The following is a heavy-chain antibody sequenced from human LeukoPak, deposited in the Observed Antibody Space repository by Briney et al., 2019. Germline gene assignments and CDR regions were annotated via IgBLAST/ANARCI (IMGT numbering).Heavy chain of an antibody. V-gene: IGHV4-59*12. CDR1: GGSISSYY. CDR3: ARLAAPKGFDY. J-gene: IGHJ4*02. D-gene: IGHD6-6*01. CDR2: IYYSGST. Sequence: SETLSLTCTVSGGSISSYYWSWIRQPPGKGLEWTGYIYYSGSTNYNPSLKSRVTISVDTSKNQFSLKLSSVTAADTAVYYCARLAAPKGFDYWGQGTLVTVSS.